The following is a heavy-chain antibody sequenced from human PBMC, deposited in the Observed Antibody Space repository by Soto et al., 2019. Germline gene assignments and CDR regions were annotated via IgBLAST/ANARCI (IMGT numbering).Heavy chain of an antibody. CDR3: ARPQRGYTYGRHYYYVLGV. CDR1: GVSFTNYD. Sequence: GGSLRLSCAASGVSFTNYDMHCVRQAPGKGLEWVALISYDGNNQYYADSVKGRFTLSRDTSKNTLYLHMKSLRVEDTAVYYCARPQRGYTYGRHYYYVLGVWGQGTTVTVSS. J-gene: IGHJ6*02. D-gene: IGHD5-18*01. CDR2: ISYDGNNQ. V-gene: IGHV3-30-3*01.